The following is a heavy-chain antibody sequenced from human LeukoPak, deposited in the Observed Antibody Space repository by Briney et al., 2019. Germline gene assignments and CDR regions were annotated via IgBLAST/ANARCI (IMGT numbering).Heavy chain of an antibody. D-gene: IGHD1-26*01. CDR2: IWYDGSNK. Sequence: GRSLRLSCAASGFTFSSYGMHWVRQAPGKGLEWVAVIWYDGSNKYYADSVKGRFTISRDNSKNTLYLQMNSLRAEDTAVYYCAKTASGSYYGYYFDYWGQGTLVTVSS. CDR1: GFTFSSYG. CDR3: AKTASGSYYGYYFDY. J-gene: IGHJ4*02. V-gene: IGHV3-33*06.